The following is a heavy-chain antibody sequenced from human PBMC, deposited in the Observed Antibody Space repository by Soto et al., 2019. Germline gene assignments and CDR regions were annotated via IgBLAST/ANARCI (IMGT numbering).Heavy chain of an antibody. CDR2: IKYSGTT. Sequence: SETLSLTCTVCGGSISSGRCHWGWIRQPPGKGLEWIASIKYSGTTFYNPSLKSRVTISVDRSKNQFSLKLSSVTAADTAVYYCVRAERGDYGDNDASDIWGQGTMVTDSS. D-gene: IGHD4-17*01. V-gene: IGHV4-39*07. CDR3: VRAERGDYGDNDASDI. J-gene: IGHJ3*02. CDR1: GGSISSGRCH.